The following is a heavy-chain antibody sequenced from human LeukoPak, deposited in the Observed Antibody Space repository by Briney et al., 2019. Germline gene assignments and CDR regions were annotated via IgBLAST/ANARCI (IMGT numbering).Heavy chain of an antibody. V-gene: IGHV1-69*13. CDR2: IIPIFGTA. CDR1: GGTFSSYA. CDR3: ATPGRDYYDSRLSFGY. J-gene: IGHJ4*02. Sequence: SVKVSRKASGGTFSSYAISWVRQAPGQGLEWMGGIIPIFGTANYAQKFQGRVTITADESTSTAYMELSSLRSEDTAVYYCATPGRDYYDSRLSFGYWGQGTLVTVSS. D-gene: IGHD3-22*01.